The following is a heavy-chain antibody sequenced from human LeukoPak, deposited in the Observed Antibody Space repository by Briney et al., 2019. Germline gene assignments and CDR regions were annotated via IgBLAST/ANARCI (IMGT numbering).Heavy chain of an antibody. D-gene: IGHD2-15*01. J-gene: IGHJ4*02. CDR2: IIPIFGTA. V-gene: IGHV1-69*06. CDR3: ARGSSGGRVDY. CDR1: GYTFTGYY. Sequence: SVKVSCKASGYTFTGYYMHWVRQAPGQGLEWMGGIIPIFGTANYAQKFQGRVTITADKSTSTAYMELSSLRSEDTAVYYCARGSSGGRVDYWGQGTLVTVSS.